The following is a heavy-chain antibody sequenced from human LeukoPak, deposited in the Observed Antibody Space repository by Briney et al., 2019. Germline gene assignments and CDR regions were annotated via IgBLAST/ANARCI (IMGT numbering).Heavy chain of an antibody. V-gene: IGHV3-30*04. D-gene: IGHD3-22*01. J-gene: IGHJ6*03. CDR2: VSYDGITK. Sequence: PGKSLRLSCVGSGFAFRNYPIYWVRQAPGKGLEWMAVVSYDGITKYYADSVKGGITLSRDNSKNTLYLQLNSVRAEDTAVYYCATSRITMIGDYMDAWGKGTAVIVSS. CDR1: GFAFRNYP. CDR3: ATSRITMIGDYMDA.